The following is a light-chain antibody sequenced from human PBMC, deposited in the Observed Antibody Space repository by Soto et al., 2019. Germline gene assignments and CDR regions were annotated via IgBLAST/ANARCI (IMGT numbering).Light chain of an antibody. CDR3: CSYAGSSTYV. J-gene: IGLJ1*01. Sequence: QSALTQPASVSFSPGQSITISCTGTSSDVGSYNLVSWYQQHPGKAPKLMIYEGSKRPSGVSNRFSGSKSGNTAPLTISGLQAEDEADYYCCSYAGSSTYVFGTVTKVT. V-gene: IGLV2-23*01. CDR1: SSDVGSYNL. CDR2: EGS.